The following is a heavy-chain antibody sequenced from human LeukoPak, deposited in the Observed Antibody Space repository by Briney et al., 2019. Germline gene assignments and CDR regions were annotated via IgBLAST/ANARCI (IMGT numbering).Heavy chain of an antibody. CDR1: GFTFRTYG. D-gene: IGHD3-10*02. J-gene: IGHJ4*02. V-gene: IGHV3-30*18. CDR2: ISYDGSNE. CDR3: AKSRVRGVYYFDY. Sequence: PGGSLRLSCAASGFTFRTYGTNWVRQAPGKGLEWVAIISYDGSNEDYADSVKGRFTISRDNSKNTLYLQMNSLRAEDSAVYYCAKSRVRGVYYFDYWGQGTLATVSS.